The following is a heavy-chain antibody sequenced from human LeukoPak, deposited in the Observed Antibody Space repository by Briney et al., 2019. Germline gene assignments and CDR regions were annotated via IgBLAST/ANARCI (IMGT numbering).Heavy chain of an antibody. V-gene: IGHV4-39*01. CDR2: IYYSGST. D-gene: IGHD5-24*01. J-gene: IGHJ6*03. CDR1: GGSISSSSYY. Sequence: PSETLSLTCTVSGGSISSSSYYWGWIRQPPGKGLEWIGSIYYSGSTYYNPSLKSRVTISVDTSKNQFSLKLSSVTAADTAVYYCARLRWGYYYMDVWGKGTTVTISS. CDR3: ARLRWGYYYMDV.